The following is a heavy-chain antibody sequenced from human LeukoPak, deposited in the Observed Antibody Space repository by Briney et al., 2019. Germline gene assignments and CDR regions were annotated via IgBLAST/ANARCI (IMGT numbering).Heavy chain of an antibody. V-gene: IGHV4-61*02. Sequence: PSQTLSLTCSVSGGSIRSGNYYWSWIRQSAGKGLEWIGRIDPSGSINYTPSLKSRVTMSLDTSKNQFSLRLTSVTATDTAVYYCARDGFDDNGYRPFYYWGHGSLVTVSS. CDR2: IDPSGSI. J-gene: IGHJ4*01. D-gene: IGHD5-18*01. CDR3: ARDGFDDNGYRPFYY. CDR1: GGSIRSGNYY.